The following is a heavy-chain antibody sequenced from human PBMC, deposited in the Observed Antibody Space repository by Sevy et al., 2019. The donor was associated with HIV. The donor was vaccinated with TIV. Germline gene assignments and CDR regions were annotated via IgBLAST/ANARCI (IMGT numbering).Heavy chain of an antibody. CDR2: ISGSGDNT. CDR1: GFSFSSYA. D-gene: IGHD3-22*01. CDR3: AKRGYYDRSGYGPFSY. J-gene: IGHJ4*02. Sequence: GGSLRLSCAASGFSFSSYAMSWVRQAPGEGLEWVSGISGSGDNTYYADSVKGRFTISRDNSKTTLYLQMNSLRAEDTAVYYCAKRGYYDRSGYGPFSYWGQGTQVTVSS. V-gene: IGHV3-23*01.